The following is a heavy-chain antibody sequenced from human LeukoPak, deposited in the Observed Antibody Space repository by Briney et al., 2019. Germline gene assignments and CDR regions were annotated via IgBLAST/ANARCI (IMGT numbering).Heavy chain of an antibody. J-gene: IGHJ4*02. CDR3: ARGMMITFGGVIVHDY. CDR1: VYTFTNYD. D-gene: IGHD3-16*02. CDR2: MNPNSGNT. V-gene: IGHV1-8*01. Sequence: GASVTVSFKSSVYTFTNYDINWVRQATGQGLEWMGWMNPNSGNTGYAQKFQGRVTMTRNTSISTAYMELSSLRSEDTAVYYCARGMMITFGGVIVHDYWGQGTLVTVSS.